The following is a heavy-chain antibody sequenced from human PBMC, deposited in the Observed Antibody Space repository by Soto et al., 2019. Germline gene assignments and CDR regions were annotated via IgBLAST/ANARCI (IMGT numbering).Heavy chain of an antibody. CDR1: GFTFSSYA. CDR3: AKGQWRVRGRRSYFDY. J-gene: IGHJ4*02. CDR2: ISGSGGST. V-gene: IGHV3-23*01. Sequence: GGSLRLSCAASGFTFSSYAMSWVRQAPGKGLEWVSAISGSGGSTYYADSVKGRFTISRDNSKNTLYLQMNSLRAEDTAVYYCAKGQWRVRGRRSYFDYWGQGTLVTVSS. D-gene: IGHD6-19*01.